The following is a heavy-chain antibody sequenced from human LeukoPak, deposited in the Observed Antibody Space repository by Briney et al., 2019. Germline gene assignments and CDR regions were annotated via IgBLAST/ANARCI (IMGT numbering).Heavy chain of an antibody. CDR3: ARHLYKSSLDYYYYGMDV. V-gene: IGHV5-51*01. Sequence: GESLKISCKGSGYSFTSYWIGWVRQMPGKGLEWMGIIYPGDSDTRYSPSFQGQVTISADKSISTAYLQWSSLKASDTAMYYCARHLYKSSLDYYYYGMDVWGQGTTVTVSS. J-gene: IGHJ6*02. D-gene: IGHD1-14*01. CDR2: IYPGDSDT. CDR1: GYSFTSYW.